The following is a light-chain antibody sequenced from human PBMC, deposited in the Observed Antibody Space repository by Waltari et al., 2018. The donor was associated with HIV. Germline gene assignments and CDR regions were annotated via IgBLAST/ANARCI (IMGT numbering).Light chain of an antibody. CDR2: QDT. Sequence: SHELTQSPSLSVSPGQTASVTCSGDSLGTQYVYWYQHKPGQSPVLVIYQDTKKPSGIPERFSGPNSGKTATLTISGTQVMDEADYYCQAWDSNTAVFGSGTKVTVL. J-gene: IGLJ1*01. CDR1: SLGTQY. V-gene: IGLV3-1*01. CDR3: QAWDSNTAV.